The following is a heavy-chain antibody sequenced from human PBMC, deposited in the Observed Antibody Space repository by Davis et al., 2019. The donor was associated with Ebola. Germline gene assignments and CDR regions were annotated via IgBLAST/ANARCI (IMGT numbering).Heavy chain of an antibody. CDR1: GFTFSSYG. CDR2: ISYDGSNK. V-gene: IGHV3-30*18. Sequence: GGSLRLSCAASGFTFSSYGMHWVRQAPGKGLEWVAVISYDGSNKYYADSVKGRFTISRDNSKNTLYLQMNSLRAEDTAVYYCAKVTRHKGIGSGWYYYYGMDVWGQGTTVTVSS. J-gene: IGHJ6*02. D-gene: IGHD6-19*01. CDR3: AKVTRHKGIGSGWYYYYGMDV.